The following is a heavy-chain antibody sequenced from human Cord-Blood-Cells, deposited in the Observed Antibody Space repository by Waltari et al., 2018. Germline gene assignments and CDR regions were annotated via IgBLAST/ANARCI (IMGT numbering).Heavy chain of an antibody. D-gene: IGHD6-6*01. V-gene: IGHV1-2*02. J-gene: IGHJ6*03. CDR3: ARGSSIAARYYYSYYMDV. Sequence: QVQLVQSGAEVKKPGASVKVSCKASGYTFTGYYMHWVRKALGQGLEWLGWINPNSGGTNYAQKFQGRVTMTRDTSISTAYMELSRLRSDDTAVYYCARGSSIAARYYYSYYMDVWGKGTTVTVSS. CDR1: GYTFTGYY. CDR2: INPNSGGT.